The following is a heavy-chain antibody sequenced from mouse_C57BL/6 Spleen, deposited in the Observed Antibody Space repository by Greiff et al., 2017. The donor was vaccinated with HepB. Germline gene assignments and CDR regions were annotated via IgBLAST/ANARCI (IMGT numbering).Heavy chain of an antibody. CDR3: ASHDGYYEGFAY. CDR2: ISDGGSYT. V-gene: IGHV5-4*01. Sequence: EVQVVESGGGLVKPGGSLKLSCAASGFTFSSYAMSWVRQTPEKRLEWVATISDGGSYTYYPDNVKGRFTISRDNAKNNLYLQMSHLKSEDTAMYYCASHDGYYEGFAYWGQGTLVTVSA. D-gene: IGHD2-3*01. CDR1: GFTFSSYA. J-gene: IGHJ3*01.